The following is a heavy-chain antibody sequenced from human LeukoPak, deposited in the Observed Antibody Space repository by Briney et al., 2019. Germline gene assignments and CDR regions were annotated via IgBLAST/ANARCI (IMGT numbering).Heavy chain of an antibody. J-gene: IGHJ5*02. CDR1: GGSISRFY. V-gene: IGHV4-4*07. CDR2: IYSSGST. CDR3: ARPAGGFYDVTGHYYP. D-gene: IGHD3-22*01. Sequence: SETLSLTCTVSGGSISRFYWSWIRQPAGKGLEWIGRIYSSGSTDYNPSLKSRVFLSIDTSKNQFSLTLISVTAADTAVYYCARPAGGFYDVTGHYYPWGQGTLVTVSS.